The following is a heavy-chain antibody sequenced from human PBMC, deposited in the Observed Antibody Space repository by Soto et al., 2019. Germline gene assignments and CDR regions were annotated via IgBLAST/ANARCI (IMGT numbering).Heavy chain of an antibody. D-gene: IGHD3-22*01. CDR3: ARDLRSNDLGSRGYPLFVY. Sequence: SETLSLTCSVSGGSIEEYYWSWIRQPAEKRLEWIGRIDTNGKTDYNPSLKSRVAMSVDTSKKLFSLRLTSVTAADTAVYYCARDLRSNDLGSRGYPLFVYWGQGTLVTVSS. CDR2: IDTNGKT. CDR1: GGSIEEYY. V-gene: IGHV4-4*07. J-gene: IGHJ4*02.